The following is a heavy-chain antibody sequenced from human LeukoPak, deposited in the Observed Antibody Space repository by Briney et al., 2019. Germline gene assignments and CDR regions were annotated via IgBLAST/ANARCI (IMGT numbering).Heavy chain of an antibody. J-gene: IGHJ4*02. CDR1: GDSFSYFY. Sequence: SETLSLTCTVSGDSFSYFYWSWIRQPPGKGLEWIGYIYNSGSTNYNPSLKSRVTISLNTSKNQFSLKLTSVTAADTAVYYCARGVVAAAGRTFDFWGQGTLVTVSS. D-gene: IGHD6-13*01. V-gene: IGHV4-59*01. CDR2: IYNSGST. CDR3: ARGVVAAAGRTFDF.